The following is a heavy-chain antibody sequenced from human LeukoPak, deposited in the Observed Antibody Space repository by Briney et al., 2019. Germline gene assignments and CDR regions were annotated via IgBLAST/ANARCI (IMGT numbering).Heavy chain of an antibody. Sequence: GGSLRPSCAASGSTFSSYAMSWVRQAPGKGLEWVSAISGSGGSTYYADSVKGRFTISRDNSKNTLYLQMNSLRAEDTAVYYCAKDAGFDSSSWYWFDYWGQGTLVTVSS. D-gene: IGHD6-13*01. V-gene: IGHV3-23*01. CDR1: GSTFSSYA. CDR2: ISGSGGST. J-gene: IGHJ4*02. CDR3: AKDAGFDSSSWYWFDY.